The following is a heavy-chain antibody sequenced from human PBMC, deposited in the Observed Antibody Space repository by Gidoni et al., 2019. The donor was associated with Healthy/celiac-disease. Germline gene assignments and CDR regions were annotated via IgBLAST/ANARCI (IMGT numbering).Heavy chain of an antibody. CDR1: GFNLDDYA. D-gene: IGHD5-12*01. Sequence: EVQLVESGGGLVQPGRSLRLSCAASGFNLDDYAMHWVRQAPGKGLEWVSGISWNSGSIGYADSVKGRFTISRDNAKNSLYLQMNSLRAEDTALYYCAKVNNGYSGYDEVYWGQGTLVTVSS. J-gene: IGHJ4*02. CDR3: AKVNNGYSGYDEVY. V-gene: IGHV3-9*01. CDR2: ISWNSGSI.